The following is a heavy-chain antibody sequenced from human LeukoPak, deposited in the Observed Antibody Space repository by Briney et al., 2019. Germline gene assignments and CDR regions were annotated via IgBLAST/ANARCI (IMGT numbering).Heavy chain of an antibody. CDR1: GVTFSDYY. CDR2: TSPSGGTI. CDR3: AREKKTEWTTGAFDM. D-gene: IGHD3-3*01. Sequence: GGSLRLSCAASGVTFSDYYMSWIRQAPETGLEWLSYTSPSGGTIYYTASVKGRFTMSRDNAQNALYLEMNSLRAEDTAVYYCAREKKTEWTTGAFDMWGQGTMVIVSS. V-gene: IGHV3-11*01. J-gene: IGHJ3*02.